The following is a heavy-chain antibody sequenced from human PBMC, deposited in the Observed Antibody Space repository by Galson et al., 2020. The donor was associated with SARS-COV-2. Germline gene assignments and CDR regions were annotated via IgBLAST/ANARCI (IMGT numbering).Heavy chain of an antibody. D-gene: IGHD3-10*01. CDR2: IYSGGGNT. CDR3: ARDPADGVQANRAY. V-gene: IGHV3-66*01. CDR1: GFTVSSNY. Sequence: GGSLRLSCAASGFTVSSNYMNWVRQAPGKGLQWVSVIYSGGGNTYYADSVKGRFTISRDNSKNTLYLQMNSLRAEDTAVYYCARDPADGVQANRAYWGQGPLVTVCS. J-gene: IGHJ4*02.